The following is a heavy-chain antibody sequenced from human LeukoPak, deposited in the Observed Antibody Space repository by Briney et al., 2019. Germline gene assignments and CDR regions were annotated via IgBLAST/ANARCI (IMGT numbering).Heavy chain of an antibody. V-gene: IGHV4-38-2*02. D-gene: IGHD4-17*01. CDR1: GYSISSGYY. CDR2: IYYSGST. J-gene: IGHJ5*02. Sequence: SETLSLTCTVSGYSISSGYYWGWIRQPPGKGLEWIGYIYYSGSTYYNPSLKSRVTISVDTSKNQFSLKLSSVTAADTAVYYCAREHDYGDYVGWFDPWGQGTLVTVSS. CDR3: AREHDYGDYVGWFDP.